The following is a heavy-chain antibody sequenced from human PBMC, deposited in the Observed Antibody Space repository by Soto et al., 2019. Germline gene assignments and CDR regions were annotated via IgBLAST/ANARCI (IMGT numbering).Heavy chain of an antibody. CDR1: GGSLSGYY. CDR3: GRCRIRYPQLISYYFYGLVA. CDR2: IKHSGST. V-gene: IGHV4-34*01. J-gene: IGHJ6*01. D-gene: IGHD2-2*01. Sequence: PSESLSLTWAVYGGSLSGYYWRWIRQPPGKGLEWIGEIKHSGSTNYNPSLKSRVTISGDTSKKQVSLKRSSGNAADTAVYYGGRCRIRYPQLISYYFYGLVAWGPGTLRTASS.